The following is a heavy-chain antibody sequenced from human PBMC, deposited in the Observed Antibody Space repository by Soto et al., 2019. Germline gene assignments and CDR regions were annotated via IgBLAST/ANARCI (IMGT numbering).Heavy chain of an antibody. Sequence: TLEMMCLRYTVAYGSSIGGDDCWSWIKQPPGKGLEWIGYIYYSGSTYYNPSLKSRVTMSVDTSKNQFSLKLSSVTAADTAVYYCARTNYYDSSVSAYWGQGTLVTVSS. J-gene: IGHJ4*02. CDR3: ARTNYYDSSVSAY. CDR1: YGSSIGGDDC. CDR2: IYYSGST. D-gene: IGHD3-22*01. V-gene: IGHV4-30-4*01.